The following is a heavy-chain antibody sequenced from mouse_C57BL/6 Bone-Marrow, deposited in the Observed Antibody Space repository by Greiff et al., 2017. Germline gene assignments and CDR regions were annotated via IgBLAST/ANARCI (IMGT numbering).Heavy chain of an antibody. CDR2: ISNLASSI. Sequence: EVKVVESGGGLVQPGGSLKLSCAASGFTFSDYGMAWVRPAPRKGPEWVAFISNLASSIYYADTVTGRFTISRENAKNTLYLEMSSLRSEDTAMYYCARPMDYWGQGTSVTVSS. J-gene: IGHJ4*01. CDR3: ARPMDY. CDR1: GFTFSDYG. V-gene: IGHV5-15*01.